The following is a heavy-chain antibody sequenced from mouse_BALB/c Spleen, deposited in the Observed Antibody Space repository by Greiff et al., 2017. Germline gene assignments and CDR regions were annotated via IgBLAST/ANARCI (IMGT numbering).Heavy chain of an antibody. J-gene: IGHJ4*01. V-gene: IGHV5-6*02. CDR2: ISSGGSYT. CDR1: GFTFSSYG. Sequence: EVKLVESGGELVKPGGSLKLSCAASGFTFSSYGMSWVRQTPDKRLEWVATISSGGSYTYYPDSVKGRFTISRDNAKNTLYLQMSSLKSEDTAMYYCARRGGSSYGSYAMDYWGQGTSVTVSS. D-gene: IGHD1-1*01. CDR3: ARRGGSSYGSYAMDY.